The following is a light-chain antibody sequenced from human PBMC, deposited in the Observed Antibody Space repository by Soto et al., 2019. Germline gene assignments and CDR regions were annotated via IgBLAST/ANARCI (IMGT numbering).Light chain of an antibody. CDR2: GVS. V-gene: IGKV3-20*01. CDR3: QQYGSSPMT. Sequence: EIVLTQSPGTLSLSPGERATLSCRASQSVSSSYLARYQQKPGQAPRLLIYGVSSRATGIPDRFSGSGSGTDFTLTISRLEPEDFAVYYCQQYGSSPMTFGQGTKVEIK. CDR1: QSVSSSY. J-gene: IGKJ1*01.